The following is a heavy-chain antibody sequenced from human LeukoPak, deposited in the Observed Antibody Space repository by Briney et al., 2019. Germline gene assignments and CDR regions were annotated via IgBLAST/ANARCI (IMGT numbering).Heavy chain of an antibody. J-gene: IGHJ4*02. Sequence: PETLSLTCTVSGGSISSSSYYWGWIRQPPGKGLEWIGSIYYSGSTYYNPSLKSRVTISVDTSKNQFSLKLSSVTAADTAVYYCARPSNYVWGSYRYTGDYWGQGTLVTVSS. CDR3: ARPSNYVWGSYRYTGDY. D-gene: IGHD3-16*02. CDR1: GGSISSSSYY. V-gene: IGHV4-39*01. CDR2: IYYSGST.